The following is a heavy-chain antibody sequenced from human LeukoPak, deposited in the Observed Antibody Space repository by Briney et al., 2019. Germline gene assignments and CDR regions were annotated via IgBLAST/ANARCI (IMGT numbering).Heavy chain of an antibody. V-gene: IGHV4-61*02. D-gene: IGHD2/OR15-2a*01. CDR1: GGSISSGSYY. J-gene: IGHJ2*01. CDR3: ARVALLNFLARHHGYFDL. Sequence: PSETLSLTCTVSGGSISSGSYYWSWIRQPAGKGLEWIGRIYTSGSTNYNPSLKSRVTISVDTSKNRFSLKLSSVTAADTAVYYCARVALLNFLARHHGYFDLWGRGTLVTVSS. CDR2: IYTSGST.